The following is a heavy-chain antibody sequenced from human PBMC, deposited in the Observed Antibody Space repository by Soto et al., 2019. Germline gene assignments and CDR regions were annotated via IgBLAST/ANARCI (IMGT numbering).Heavy chain of an antibody. CDR3: ASFFWNLLEFLRGYRAAVFEF. Sequence: SETLSLTCTVSGGSISSYYWSWIRQPPGKGLKWIGYIYYSGSTNYNPSQKSRVTISVDTSKNQFSPKRGFVTAADTAVFYCASFFWNLLEFLRGYRAAVFEFWGKGTLDPVS. V-gene: IGHV4-59*01. CDR1: GGSISSYY. CDR2: IYYSGST. D-gene: IGHD3-3*02. J-gene: IGHJ3*01.